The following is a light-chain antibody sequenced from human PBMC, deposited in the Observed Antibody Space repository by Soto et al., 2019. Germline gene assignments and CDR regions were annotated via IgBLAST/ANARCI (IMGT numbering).Light chain of an antibody. V-gene: IGKV3-15*01. J-gene: IGKJ1*01. CDR3: QQYNNWPSWT. CDR2: GAS. CDR1: QSVSSN. Sequence: EIVMTQSPATLSVSPGERATLSCRASQSVSSNLAWYQQKPGQAPRLLSYGASTRATGIPARFSGSGSGTEFTHTISSLQSEDFAVYYCQQYNNWPSWTFGQGTKVEIK.